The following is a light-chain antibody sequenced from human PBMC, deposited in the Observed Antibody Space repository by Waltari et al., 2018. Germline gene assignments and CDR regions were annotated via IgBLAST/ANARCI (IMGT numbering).Light chain of an antibody. J-gene: IGLJ2*01. CDR2: EVN. CDR3: SSYTSSRTLV. V-gene: IGLV2-14*01. Sequence: QSALTQPASVSEPPGQSITIACTGTRSDVGGFNYVSWYQQHPGKAPNLMIYEVNNRPPGVSDRFSGSKSGHTASLTISGLQAEDEADYYCSSYTSSRTLVFGGGTKLTVL. CDR1: RSDVGGFNY.